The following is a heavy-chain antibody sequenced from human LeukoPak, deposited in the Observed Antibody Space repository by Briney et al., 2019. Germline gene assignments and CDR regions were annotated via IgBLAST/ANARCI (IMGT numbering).Heavy chain of an antibody. D-gene: IGHD3-22*01. J-gene: IGHJ4*02. CDR2: LFTGGTT. Sequence: GGSLRLSCAVSGFTVNGNYMTWVRQAPGKGLQWVAVLFTGGTTYYADSEQGRFSISRDNTKNTLYLQMNSLGAEDTAVYYCARGADHDYDTINSYQYYFDYWGQGALVTVSS. V-gene: IGHV3-53*01. CDR3: ARGADHDYDTINSYQYYFDY. CDR1: GFTVNGNY.